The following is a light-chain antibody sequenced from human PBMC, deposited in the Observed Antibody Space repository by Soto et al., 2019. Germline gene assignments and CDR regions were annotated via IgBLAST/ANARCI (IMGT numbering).Light chain of an antibody. CDR1: SSDVGGYKY. CDR2: DVT. J-gene: IGLJ1*01. V-gene: IGLV2-14*01. Sequence: QSVLPQPPSASGSPGQSVTISCTGSSSDVGGYKYVSWYQQHPGKAPKLLIYDVTNRPSGVSNRFSGSKSGYTASLTISGLQSEDEDDYYCSSYTSFKTLVFGTGTKVTVL. CDR3: SSYTSFKTLV.